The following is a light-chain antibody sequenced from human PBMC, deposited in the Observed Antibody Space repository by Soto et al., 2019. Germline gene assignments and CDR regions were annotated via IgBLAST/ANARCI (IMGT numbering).Light chain of an antibody. CDR1: QSVSSD. CDR3: QHYNDWVNT. V-gene: IGKV3-15*01. J-gene: IGKJ2*01. CDR2: AAS. Sequence: EIVMTQSPATLSVSPGERATLSCRASQSVSSDLAWYQQKPGQAPRLLIYAASTRATGIPARFSGSGSGTEFTLTISSLQSEDFALYYCQHYNDWVNTFGQGTKLEIK.